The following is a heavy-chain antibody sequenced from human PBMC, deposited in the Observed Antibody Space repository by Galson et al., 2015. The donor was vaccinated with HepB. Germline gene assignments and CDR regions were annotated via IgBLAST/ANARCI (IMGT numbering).Heavy chain of an antibody. CDR3: ARSGQWLLRYIY. Sequence: SVKVSCKASGYNFTTYGIAWVRQAPGQGLEWMAWISGYNDDTKYVQKFQGRVTLTRDTSTSTAYMELKSLRSDDTALYYCARSGQWLLRYIYWGQGTLITVSS. CDR1: GYNFTTYG. CDR2: ISGYNDDT. J-gene: IGHJ4*02. V-gene: IGHV1-18*01. D-gene: IGHD6-19*01.